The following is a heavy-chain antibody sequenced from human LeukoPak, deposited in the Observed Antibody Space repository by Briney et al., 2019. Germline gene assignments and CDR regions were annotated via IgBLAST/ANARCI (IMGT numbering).Heavy chain of an antibody. J-gene: IGHJ4*02. V-gene: IGHV3-23*01. D-gene: IGHD6-19*01. CDR3: ATPGYSSGWYAY. Sequence: GTSLRLSCAASGFTFRSYAMSWVRQAPGKGLGWVSVINNSGGITYYADSVKGRFTISRDNSKNTLYLQMNSLRAEDTAVYYCATPGYSSGWYAYWGQGTLVTVSS. CDR1: GFTFRSYA. CDR2: INNSGGIT.